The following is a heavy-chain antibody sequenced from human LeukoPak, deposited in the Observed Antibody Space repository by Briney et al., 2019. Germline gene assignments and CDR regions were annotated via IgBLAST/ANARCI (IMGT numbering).Heavy chain of an antibody. CDR3: ARTVCSGGSCPHDS. CDR1: GFTFRSYC. J-gene: IGHJ4*02. CDR2: IDTASNT. Sequence: GGSLRLSCAASGFTFRSYCINWVRQAPGKGLEWVSSIDTASNTFYADSVKGRFTVSRDNAKNSLDLQMHSLRAEDTAVYYCARTVCSGGSCPHDSWGQGTLVTVSS. D-gene: IGHD2-15*01. V-gene: IGHV3-21*01.